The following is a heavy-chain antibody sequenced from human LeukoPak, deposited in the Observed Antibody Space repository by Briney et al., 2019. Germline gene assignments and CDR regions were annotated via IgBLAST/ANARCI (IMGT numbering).Heavy chain of an antibody. Sequence: ASVKLSCKASGYTFTSYDVNWVRQATGQGLEWMGWMNPNSGNTGYAQKFQGRVTITRNTSISTAYMELSSLRSEDTAVYYCARSLRQQLVGFDPWGQGTLVTVSS. V-gene: IGHV1-8*01. CDR1: GYTFTSYD. CDR2: MNPNSGNT. D-gene: IGHD6-13*01. J-gene: IGHJ5*02. CDR3: ARSLRQQLVGFDP.